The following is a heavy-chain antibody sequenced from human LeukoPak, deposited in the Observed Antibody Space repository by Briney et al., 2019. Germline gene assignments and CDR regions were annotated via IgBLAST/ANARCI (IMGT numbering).Heavy chain of an antibody. CDR1: GFTFSNAW. V-gene: IGHV3-15*01. CDR2: IKSKTDGGTT. CDR3: TTADPDVLRFLEWLSPFDY. Sequence: PGGSLRLSCAASGFTFSNAWMSWVRQAPGKGVEWVGRIKSKTDGGTTDYAAPVKGRFTISRDDSKNTLYLQMNSLKTEDTAVYYCTTADPDVLRFLEWLSPFDYWGQGTLVTVSS. D-gene: IGHD3-3*01. J-gene: IGHJ4*02.